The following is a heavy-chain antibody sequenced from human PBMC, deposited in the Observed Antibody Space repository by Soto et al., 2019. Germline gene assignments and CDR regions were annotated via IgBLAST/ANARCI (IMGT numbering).Heavy chain of an antibody. CDR1: GFTFSSYG. V-gene: IGHV3-33*01. CDR2: IWYDGSNK. D-gene: IGHD6-13*01. Sequence: GGSLRLSCAASGFTFSSYGMHWVRQAPGKGLEWVAVIWYDGSNKYYADSVKGRFTISRDNSKNTLYLQMNSLRAEDTAVYYCARESVIAAAGPYNWFDPWGQGTLVTVSS. CDR3: ARESVIAAAGPYNWFDP. J-gene: IGHJ5*02.